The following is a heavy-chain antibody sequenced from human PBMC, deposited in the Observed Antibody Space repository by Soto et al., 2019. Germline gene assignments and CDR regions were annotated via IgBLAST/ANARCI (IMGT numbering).Heavy chain of an antibody. CDR1: GGSISSSSYY. CDR3: AGRIKTYCSGGSCYSGGWFDP. V-gene: IGHV4-39*01. J-gene: IGHJ5*02. D-gene: IGHD2-15*01. Sequence: SETLSLTCTVSGGSISSSSYYWGWIRQPPGKGLEWIGSIYYSGSTYYNPSLKSRVTISVDTSKNQFSLKLSSVTAADTAVYYCAGRIKTYCSGGSCYSGGWFDPWGQGTLVTV. CDR2: IYYSGST.